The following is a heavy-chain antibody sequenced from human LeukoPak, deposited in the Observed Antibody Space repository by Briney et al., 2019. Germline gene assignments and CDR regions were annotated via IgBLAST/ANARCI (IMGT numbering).Heavy chain of an antibody. CDR1: GDSISGSGWH. J-gene: IGHJ4*02. CDR2: IYHSGGA. D-gene: IGHD6-25*01. CDR3: GRVNPLDSSGFYFDT. Sequence: PSQTLSLTCTVSGDSISGSGWHWSWLRQSRGKGLEWIGYIYHSGGAYYSPSLNSRVTISIDRYKNELSLNLRSVSGADTAVYYCGRVNPLDSSGFYFDTWGQGTLVTVSS. V-gene: IGHV4-30-2*06.